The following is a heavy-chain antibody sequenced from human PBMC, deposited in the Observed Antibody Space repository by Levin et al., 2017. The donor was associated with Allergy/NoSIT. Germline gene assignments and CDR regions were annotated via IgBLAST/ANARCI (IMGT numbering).Heavy chain of an antibody. CDR3: ARDLDY. Sequence: GESLKISCAASGFTFSNYEMNWVRQAPGKGLEWISYISSGSTTIYYADSVRGRFTISRDNAKNSLYLQMNSLRAEDTAIYYCARDLDYWGQGTLVTVSS. CDR2: ISSGSTTI. CDR1: GFTFSNYE. J-gene: IGHJ4*02. V-gene: IGHV3-48*03.